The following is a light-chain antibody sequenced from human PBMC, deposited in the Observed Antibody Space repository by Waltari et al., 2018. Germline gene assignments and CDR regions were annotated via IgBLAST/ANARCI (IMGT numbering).Light chain of an antibody. CDR2: GAS. Sequence: EIVMTQSPATLSVSPGETATLSCRASQSVSSNLAWYQQKPGQGPRLLNFGASTRATAIPPRFSGSGSGTEFTLTISGLHSEDFAVYYCQQYNDWVTFGQGTRLDIK. CDR3: QQYNDWVT. CDR1: QSVSSN. J-gene: IGKJ5*01. V-gene: IGKV3-15*01.